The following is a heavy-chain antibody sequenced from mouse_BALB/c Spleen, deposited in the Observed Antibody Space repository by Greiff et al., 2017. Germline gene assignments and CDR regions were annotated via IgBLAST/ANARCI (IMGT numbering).Heavy chain of an antibody. D-gene: IGHD1-1*01. V-gene: IGHV1-14*01. Sequence: EVQRVESGPELVKPGASVKMSCKASGYTFTSYVMHWVKQKPGQGLEWIGYINPYNDGTKYNEKFKGKATLTSDKSSSTAYMELSSLTSEDSAVYYCARKYYYGSSYYFDYWGQGTTLTVSS. CDR1: GYTFTSYV. J-gene: IGHJ2*01. CDR3: ARKYYYGSSYYFDY. CDR2: INPYNDGT.